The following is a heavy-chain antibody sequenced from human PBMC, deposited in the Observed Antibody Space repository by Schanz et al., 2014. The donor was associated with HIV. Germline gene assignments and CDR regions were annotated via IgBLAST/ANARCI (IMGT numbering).Heavy chain of an antibody. V-gene: IGHV1-2*02. CDR3: ARNQFQMLPFDY. CDR2: INPTNGKT. CDR1: GYTFSSHG. Sequence: QVWLVQSGAEVKKPGASVRVSCKASGYTFSSHGISWVRQAPGQGLEWMGWINPTNGKTYYTQKFRGRVTMSRDASINTASLEVNRLMSADTAVYYCARNQFQMLPFDYWGQGTLVTVSS. J-gene: IGHJ4*02. D-gene: IGHD2-15*01.